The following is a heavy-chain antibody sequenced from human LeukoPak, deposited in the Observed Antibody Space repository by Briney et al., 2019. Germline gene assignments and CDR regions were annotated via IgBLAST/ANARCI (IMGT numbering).Heavy chain of an antibody. D-gene: IGHD3-10*01. V-gene: IGHV3-23*01. CDR2: ISGTGGGT. Sequence: GGSLRLSCAASGFTFRFDGMHWVRQAPGRGLEWGSAISGTGGGTYYTDSVKGRFTISRDNSKTTLYLQMNSLRAEGTAVYWCAKDLNEYYGSGRSWGQGTMVTVSS. CDR3: AKDLNEYYGSGRS. CDR1: GFTFRFDG. J-gene: IGHJ3*01.